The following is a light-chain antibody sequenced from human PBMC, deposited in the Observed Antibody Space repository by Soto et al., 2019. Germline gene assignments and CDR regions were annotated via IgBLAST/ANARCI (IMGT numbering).Light chain of an antibody. CDR2: DVS. V-gene: IGLV2-14*01. CDR1: SRDVGGNNY. J-gene: IGLJ2*01. CDR3: NSYTSGSTLVV. Sequence: QSALTQPASVSGSPGQSITISCTGTSRDVGGNNYVSWYQQHPGKAPKLMIYDVSYRPSGVSNRFSGSKSGNTASLTISGLQAEDEADYYCNSYTSGSTLVVFGGGTKLTVL.